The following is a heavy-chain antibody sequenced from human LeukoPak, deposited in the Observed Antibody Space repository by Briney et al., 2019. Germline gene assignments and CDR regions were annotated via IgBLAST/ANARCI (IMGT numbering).Heavy chain of an antibody. Sequence: PSETLSLTCTVSGGSISSGDYYWSWIRQPPGKGLEWIGYIYYSGSTYYNPSLKSRVTISVDTSKNQFSLKLSSVTAADTAVYYCARFGGYCSSTSCYLIGEYNWFDAWGQGTLVTVSS. V-gene: IGHV4-30-4*01. J-gene: IGHJ5*02. CDR1: GGSISSGDYY. CDR2: IYYSGST. CDR3: ARFGGYCSSTSCYLIGEYNWFDA. D-gene: IGHD2-2*01.